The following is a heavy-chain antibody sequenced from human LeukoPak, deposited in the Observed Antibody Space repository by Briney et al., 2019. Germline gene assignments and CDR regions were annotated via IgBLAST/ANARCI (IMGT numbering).Heavy chain of an antibody. Sequence: ASVKVSCKASGYTFTGYYMHWVRQAPGQGLEWMGWINPKSGGTNYAQKFQGGVTMTRDTSISTAYMELSRLRSDDTAVYYCARVSRKTTSSFDYWGQGTLVTVSS. CDR3: ARVSRKTTSSFDY. V-gene: IGHV1-2*02. CDR1: GYTFTGYY. J-gene: IGHJ4*02. CDR2: INPKSGGT. D-gene: IGHD2-2*01.